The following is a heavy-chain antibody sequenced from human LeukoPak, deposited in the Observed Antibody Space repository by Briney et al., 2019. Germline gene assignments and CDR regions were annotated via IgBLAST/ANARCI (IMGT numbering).Heavy chain of an antibody. CDR3: ARGGYYDFWSGYREGNWFDP. V-gene: IGHV1-8*03. Sequence: AASVKVSCNASGYTFTSYDINWVRQATGQGLEWMGWMNPNSGNTGYAQKFQGRVTITRNTSISTAYMELSSLRSEDTAVYYCARGGYYDFWSGYREGNWFDPWGQGTLVTVSS. D-gene: IGHD3-3*01. J-gene: IGHJ5*02. CDR2: MNPNSGNT. CDR1: GYTFTSYD.